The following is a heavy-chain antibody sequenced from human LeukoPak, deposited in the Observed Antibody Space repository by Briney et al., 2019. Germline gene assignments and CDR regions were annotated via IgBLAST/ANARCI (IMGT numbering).Heavy chain of an antibody. J-gene: IGHJ4*02. D-gene: IGHD5-12*01. Sequence: PGGSLRPSCAASGFTFSNCAMSWVRQAPGKGLEWVSAIGGGGRSTYYADSVKGRSTISRDNSKNTLYLQMNSLRAEDTAVYYCAKERLNPSRYFDYWGQGTLVTVSS. CDR2: IGGGGRST. V-gene: IGHV3-23*01. CDR3: AKERLNPSRYFDY. CDR1: GFTFSNCA.